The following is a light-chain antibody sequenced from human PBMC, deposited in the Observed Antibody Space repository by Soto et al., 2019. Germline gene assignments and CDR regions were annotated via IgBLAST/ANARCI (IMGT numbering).Light chain of an antibody. CDR2: EVT. Sequence: ALTQPASVSGSPGQTITISCTGTSSDVGGYDYVSWYQQHPDKAPRFMIYEVTNRPSGVSHRFSGSKSGNTASLTISGLQAEDEADYYCSSYTTTSTYVFGTGTKVTVL. CDR1: SSDVGGYDY. V-gene: IGLV2-14*01. J-gene: IGLJ1*01. CDR3: SSYTTTSTYV.